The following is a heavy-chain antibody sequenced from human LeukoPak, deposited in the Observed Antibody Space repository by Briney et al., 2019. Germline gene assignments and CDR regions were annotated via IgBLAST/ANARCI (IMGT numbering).Heavy chain of an antibody. CDR3: ARDCLRYDMSPFDP. J-gene: IGHJ5*02. Sequence: GGSLRLSCAASGFTFSSYAMSWVRQAPGKGLEWVSYISSSSSTIYYADSVKGRFTISRDNAKNSLYLQMNSLRAEDTAVYYCARDCLRYDMSPFDPWGQGTLVTVSS. CDR1: GFTFSSYA. V-gene: IGHV3-48*04. CDR2: ISSSSSTI. D-gene: IGHD3-22*01.